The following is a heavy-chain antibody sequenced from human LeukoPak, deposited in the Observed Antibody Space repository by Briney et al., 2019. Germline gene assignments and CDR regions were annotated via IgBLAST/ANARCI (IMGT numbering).Heavy chain of an antibody. Sequence: ASVKVSCKASGYTFTSYYMHWVRQAPGQGLEWMGIINPSGGSTSYAQKFQGRVTMTRDMSTSTVYIELSSLRSEDTAVYYCARDVRFLDYYYYYYYMDVWGKGTTVTVSS. J-gene: IGHJ6*03. CDR1: GYTFTSYY. D-gene: IGHD3-3*01. CDR2: INPSGGST. CDR3: ARDVRFLDYYYYYYYMDV. V-gene: IGHV1-46*01.